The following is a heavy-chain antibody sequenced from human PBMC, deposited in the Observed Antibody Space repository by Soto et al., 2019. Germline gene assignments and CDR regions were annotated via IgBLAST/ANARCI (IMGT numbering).Heavy chain of an antibody. CDR1: GYSFAGFY. CDR3: AIIMTHSDSFDI. Sequence: GASVKVSCKASGYSFAGFYIHWMRQAPGQGLEWVGSINSNSGATTYAQKFQDSVAMTRDTSASTAYMDLNRLTSDDTAIYYCAIIMTHSDSFDIWGQGTMVTVSS. D-gene: IGHD3-16*01. CDR2: INSNSGAT. J-gene: IGHJ3*02. V-gene: IGHV1-2*04.